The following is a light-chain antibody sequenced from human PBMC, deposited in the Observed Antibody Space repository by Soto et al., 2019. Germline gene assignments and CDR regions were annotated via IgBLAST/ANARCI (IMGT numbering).Light chain of an antibody. J-gene: IGKJ1*01. CDR3: QQYDNTPRT. Sequence: DVVMTQSPDSLAVSLGESATINCKSSQSVLNSSNNKNYLAWYQQKPGQPPKLLIYWASTRESGVPDRFSGRGSGTDFTLTISSLQAEDVAVYYCQQYDNTPRTFGQGTKVEIK. V-gene: IGKV4-1*01. CDR2: WAS. CDR1: QSVLNSSNNKNY.